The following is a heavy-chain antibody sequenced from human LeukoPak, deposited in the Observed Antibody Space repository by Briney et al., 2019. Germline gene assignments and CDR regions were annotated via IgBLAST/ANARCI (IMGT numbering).Heavy chain of an antibody. Sequence: SETLSLTCTVSGYSISSSSYYWGWIRQPPGKGLEWIGSIYYSGSTYYNPSLKSRVTISVDTSKNQFSLKLSSVTAADTAVYYCQIQLEPRHPGYWGQGTLVTVSS. CDR3: QIQLEPRHPGY. CDR2: IYYSGST. CDR1: GYSISSSSYY. J-gene: IGHJ4*02. D-gene: IGHD1-1*01. V-gene: IGHV4-39*01.